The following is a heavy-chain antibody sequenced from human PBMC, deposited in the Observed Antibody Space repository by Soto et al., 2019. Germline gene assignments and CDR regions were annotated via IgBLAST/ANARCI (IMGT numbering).Heavy chain of an antibody. V-gene: IGHV1-18*01. Sequence: QVQLVQSGPEVKKPGASVKVSCKTSGYTFTSYGISWVRQAPGQGLEWMGWITTDKGKTTYSQKFQGRVTMTTDPCTSTGYMELKSMISEDTAVYYCGTRSPACDYWGQGTLVTVSS. J-gene: IGHJ4*02. CDR3: GTRSPACDY. CDR2: ITTDKGKT. CDR1: GYTFTSYG.